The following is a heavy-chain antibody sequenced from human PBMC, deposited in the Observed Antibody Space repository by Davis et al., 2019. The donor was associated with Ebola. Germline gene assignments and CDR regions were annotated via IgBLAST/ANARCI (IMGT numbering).Heavy chain of an antibody. V-gene: IGHV3-30-3*02. CDR3: AKMTDPFMITFGDH. Sequence: GGSLRLSCAASGFTFSSYAMHWVRQAPGKGLEWVAVISYDGSNKYYADSVKGRFTISRDNSKNTLYLQMNSLRAEDTAVYYCAKMTDPFMITFGDHWGQGTLVTVSS. CDR2: ISYDGSNK. J-gene: IGHJ4*02. CDR1: GFTFSSYA. D-gene: IGHD3-16*01.